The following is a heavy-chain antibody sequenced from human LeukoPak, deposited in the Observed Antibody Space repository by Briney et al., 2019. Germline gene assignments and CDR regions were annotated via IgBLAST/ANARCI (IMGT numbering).Heavy chain of an antibody. Sequence: GGSLRLSCAASGFTFSNYAMSWVRQAPGKGLEWVSAISGSGGTTYYADSVRGRFSISRDNSDNTLFLQMNSLRAEDTAVYYCARERREKLEAFYYYMDVWGKGTTVTVSS. D-gene: IGHD4-23*01. CDR1: GFTFSNYA. V-gene: IGHV3-23*01. J-gene: IGHJ6*03. CDR2: ISGSGGTT. CDR3: ARERREKLEAFYYYMDV.